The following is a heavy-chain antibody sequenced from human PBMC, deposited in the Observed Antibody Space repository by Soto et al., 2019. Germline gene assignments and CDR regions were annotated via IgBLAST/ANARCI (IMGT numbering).Heavy chain of an antibody. CDR3: ARVGQLPYYHYGMDV. CDR1: VFTFSSYS. Sequence: WGSLLLSCAASVFTFSSYSMNWVRQAPGKGLEWVSSISSSSSYIYYADSVKGRFTISRDNAKNSLYLQMNSLRAEDTAVYYCARVGQLPYYHYGMDVWGQGTTVTVSS. D-gene: IGHD1-26*01. V-gene: IGHV3-21*01. J-gene: IGHJ6*01. CDR2: ISSSSSYI.